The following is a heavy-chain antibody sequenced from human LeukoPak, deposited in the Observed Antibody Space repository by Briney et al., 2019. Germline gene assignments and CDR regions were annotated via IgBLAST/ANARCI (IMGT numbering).Heavy chain of an antibody. V-gene: IGHV3-23*01. CDR2: ISGSGGST. Sequence: GGSLRLSCAASGFTFSSYGMSWVRQAPGKGLEWVSAISGSGGSTYYADSVKGRFTISRDNSKNTLYLQMNSLRAEDTAVYYCAKGMGFGELLQDWGQGTLVTVSS. J-gene: IGHJ4*02. CDR1: GFTFSSYG. CDR3: AKGMGFGELLQD. D-gene: IGHD3-10*01.